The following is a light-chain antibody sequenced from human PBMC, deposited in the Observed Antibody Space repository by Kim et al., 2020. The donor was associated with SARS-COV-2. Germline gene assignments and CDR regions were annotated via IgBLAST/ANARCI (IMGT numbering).Light chain of an antibody. V-gene: IGKV3-15*01. CDR3: QQYNNWPRT. CDR1: QSVSSN. Sequence: EIVMTQSPATLSVSPGERATLSYRASQSVSSNLARYQQKPGQAPRLLIYGASTRATGIPARFSGSGSGTEFTLTISSLQSEDFAVYYCQQYNNWPRTFGQGTKVDIK. J-gene: IGKJ1*01. CDR2: GAS.